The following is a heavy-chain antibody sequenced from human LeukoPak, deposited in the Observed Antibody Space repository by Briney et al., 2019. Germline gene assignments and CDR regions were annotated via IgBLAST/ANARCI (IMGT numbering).Heavy chain of an antibody. CDR2: IIPIFGTA. Sequence: SVKVSCKASGGTFSSYAISWVRQAPGQGLEWMGGIIPIFGTANYAQKFQGRVTITADESTSTAYMELSSLRSEDTAVYYCASDYYDSSGYTNWGQGTLVTVSS. V-gene: IGHV1-69*13. CDR1: GGTFSSYA. D-gene: IGHD3-22*01. J-gene: IGHJ4*02. CDR3: ASDYYDSSGYTN.